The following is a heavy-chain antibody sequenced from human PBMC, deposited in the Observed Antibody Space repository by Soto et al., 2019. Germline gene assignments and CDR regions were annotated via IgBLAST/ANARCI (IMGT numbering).Heavy chain of an antibody. CDR3: ARIRSSSWYLDWFDP. V-gene: IGHV2-26*01. Sequence: TQTLTLTCTFSGFSLSTSGVGVGWIRQPPGKALEWLAHIFSNDEKSYSTSLKSRLTISKDTSKSQVVLTMTNMDPVDTATYYCARIRSSSWYLDWFDPWGQGTLVTVSS. CDR2: IFSNDEK. J-gene: IGHJ5*02. CDR1: GFSLSTSGVG. D-gene: IGHD6-13*01.